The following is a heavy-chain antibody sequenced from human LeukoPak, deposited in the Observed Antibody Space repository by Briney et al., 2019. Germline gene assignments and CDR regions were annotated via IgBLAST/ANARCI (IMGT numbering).Heavy chain of an antibody. D-gene: IGHD6-19*01. CDR1: GFTFSSYW. CDR3: ARDRLSSGWYYCYYGMDV. J-gene: IGHJ6*02. Sequence: GGSLRLSCAASGFTFSSYWMSWVRQAPGKGLEWVANIKQDGSEKYYVDSVKGRFTISRDNAKNSLYLQMNSLRAEDTAVYYCARDRLSSGWYYCYYGMDVWGQGTTVTVSS. V-gene: IGHV3-7*01. CDR2: IKQDGSEK.